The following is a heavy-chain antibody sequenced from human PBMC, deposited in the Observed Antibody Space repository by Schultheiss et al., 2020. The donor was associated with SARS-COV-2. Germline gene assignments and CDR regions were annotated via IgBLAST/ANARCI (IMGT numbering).Heavy chain of an antibody. Sequence: SETLSLTCSVSGGSISSSSSYWGWIRQPPGKGLEWIGSMYYSGNTYYNPSLKSRVTISVDTSKNQFSLKLSSVTAADTAVYYCARHECEDNYYDSSGYYSWFDPWGQGTLVTVSS. CDR1: GGSISSSSSY. J-gene: IGHJ5*02. D-gene: IGHD3-22*01. CDR2: MYYSGNT. V-gene: IGHV4-39*01. CDR3: ARHECEDNYYDSSGYYSWFDP.